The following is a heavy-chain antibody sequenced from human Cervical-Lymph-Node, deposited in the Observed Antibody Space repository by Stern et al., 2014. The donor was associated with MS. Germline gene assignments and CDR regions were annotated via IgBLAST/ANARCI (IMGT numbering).Heavy chain of an antibody. CDR3: ARDSSYSSAWYARPFDN. CDR2: ISYDGNNQ. CDR1: GFTFSSYA. Sequence: QIQLVESGGGVVQPGRSLRLSCAASGFTFSSYAMHWVRQAPGKGLAWVAAISYDGNNQYYEDSVKGRFTISRDNSKDTLYLQMNSLRGEDTAVYYCARDSSYSSAWYARPFDNWGQGILVTVSS. J-gene: IGHJ4*02. D-gene: IGHD6-19*01. V-gene: IGHV3-30*04.